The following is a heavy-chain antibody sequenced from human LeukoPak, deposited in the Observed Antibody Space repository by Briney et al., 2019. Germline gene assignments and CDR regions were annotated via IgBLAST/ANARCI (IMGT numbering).Heavy chain of an antibody. Sequence: SVKVSCKASGGTFISYAISWVRQAPGQGLEWMGGIIPIFGTANYAQKFQGRVTITADESTSTAYMELSSLRSEDTAVYYCARVPDGELPYFDYWGQGTLVTVSS. CDR2: IIPIFGTA. CDR3: ARVPDGELPYFDY. CDR1: GGTFISYA. D-gene: IGHD1-26*01. J-gene: IGHJ4*02. V-gene: IGHV1-69*13.